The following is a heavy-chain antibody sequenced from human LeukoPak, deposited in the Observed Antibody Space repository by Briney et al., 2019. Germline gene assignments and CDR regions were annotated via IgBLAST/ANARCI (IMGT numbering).Heavy chain of an antibody. CDR1: GFTFSSYA. V-gene: IGHV3-23*01. J-gene: IGHJ4*02. Sequence: PGWSLRLSCAASGFTFSSYAMSWVRQGPGKGLEWVSAISGSGGNTYYADSVKGRFTISRDNSKNTLYLQMNSLRAEDTAVYYCAKEGLSIVVVAAAPFDYWGQGTLVTVSS. CDR2: ISGSGGNT. CDR3: AKEGLSIVVVAAAPFDY. D-gene: IGHD2-2*01.